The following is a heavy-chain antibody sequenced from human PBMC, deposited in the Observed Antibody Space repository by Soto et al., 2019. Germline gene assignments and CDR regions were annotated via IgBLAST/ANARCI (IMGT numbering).Heavy chain of an antibody. J-gene: IGHJ3*02. CDR2: IRKDGSQR. V-gene: IGHV3-7*05. CDR3: ASDVSPGRIGLYFDAFDI. D-gene: IGHD2-8*01. Sequence: EVQLVESGGGLVQPGGSLTPSCAPSEFAFSSYWMTWDRQAPGKGLEWVANIRKDGSQRSYLDSVRGRFTISRDNSKNSLYLQMNSLRAEDTALYFCASDVSPGRIGLYFDAFDIWGQGTMVTVSS. CDR1: EFAFSSYW.